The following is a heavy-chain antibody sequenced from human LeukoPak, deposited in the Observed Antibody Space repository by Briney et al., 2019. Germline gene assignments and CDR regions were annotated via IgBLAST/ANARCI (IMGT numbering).Heavy chain of an antibody. CDR2: ISAYNGNT. Sequence: ASVKVSCKASGYTFTSYGISWVRQAPGQGLEWMGWISAYNGNTNYAQKLQGRVTMTTDTSAGTAYMELRSLRSDDTAVYYCARDTEDIVVVPAAVNWFDPWGQGTLVTVSS. D-gene: IGHD2-2*01. J-gene: IGHJ5*02. CDR3: ARDTEDIVVVPAAVNWFDP. CDR1: GYTFTSYG. V-gene: IGHV1-18*04.